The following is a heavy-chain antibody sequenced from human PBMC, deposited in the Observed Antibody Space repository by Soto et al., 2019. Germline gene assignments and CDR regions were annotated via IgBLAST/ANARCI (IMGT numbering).Heavy chain of an antibody. Sequence: SETLSLTCTVSGGSISVYYWSWIRQPAGKGLEWIGRIYTSGSTNYNPSLKSRVTVSADTSTNQLFLKLSSVTAADTAVYYCVVDYRRKCSDYRGQGTLVTVSP. J-gene: IGHJ4*02. CDR1: GGSISVYY. D-gene: IGHD2-8*01. CDR2: IYTSGST. V-gene: IGHV4-4*07. CDR3: VVDYRRKCSDY.